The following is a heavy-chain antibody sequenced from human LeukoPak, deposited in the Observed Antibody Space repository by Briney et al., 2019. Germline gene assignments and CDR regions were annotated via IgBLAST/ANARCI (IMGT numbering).Heavy chain of an antibody. Sequence: GRSLRLSCAASGFTFSSYDMHWVRQAPGKGLEWVAVIWYDGSNKYYADSVKGRFTISRDNSKNTLYLQMNSLRAEDTAVYYCARDSGYSSHFYYYGMDVWGQGTTVTVSS. D-gene: IGHD5-18*01. CDR1: GFTFSSYD. V-gene: IGHV3-33*01. J-gene: IGHJ6*02. CDR3: ARDSGYSSHFYYYGMDV. CDR2: IWYDGSNK.